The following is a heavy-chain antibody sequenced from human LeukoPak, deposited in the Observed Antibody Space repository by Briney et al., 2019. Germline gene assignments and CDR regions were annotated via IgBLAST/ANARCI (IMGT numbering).Heavy chain of an antibody. CDR1: GYTFSTYG. CDR3: ARESRESFDH. V-gene: IGHV1-18*01. D-gene: IGHD1-26*01. J-gene: IGHJ4*02. CDR2: ISGYNVNT. Sequence: ASVKVSCKASGYTFSTYGFSWVRQAPGQGLEWMGWISGYNVNTYYEEKLQGRVTMTFDTSTGTAYMELRSLRSDDTAVYYCARESRESFDHWGQGTLVTVSS.